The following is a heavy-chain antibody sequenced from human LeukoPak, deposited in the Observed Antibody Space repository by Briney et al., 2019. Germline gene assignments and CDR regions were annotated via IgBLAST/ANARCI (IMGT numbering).Heavy chain of an antibody. CDR3: TSEVGY. CDR2: IRSKANNYAT. CDR1: GFTFSGSA. D-gene: IGHD1-26*01. Sequence: GGSLRLSYAASGFTFSGSAMHWVRQASGKGLEWVGRIRSKANNYATAYTASVKGRFTVSRDDSKNTTYLQMNSLKIEDTAVYYCTSEVGYWGQGTLVTVSS. J-gene: IGHJ4*02. V-gene: IGHV3-73*01.